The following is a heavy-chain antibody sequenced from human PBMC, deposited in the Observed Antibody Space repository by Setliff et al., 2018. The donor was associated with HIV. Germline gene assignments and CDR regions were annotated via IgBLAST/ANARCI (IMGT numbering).Heavy chain of an antibody. D-gene: IGHD3-10*01. Sequence: ASVKVSCKASGYTFSSYAISWVRQAPGQGLEWMGGIIPIFGTANYAQKFQGRVTITTDESTSTAYMELSSLRSEDTAVYYCALLWFGELLPYNFDYWGQGTLVTVSS. J-gene: IGHJ4*02. CDR1: GYTFSSYA. CDR3: ALLWFGELLPYNFDY. V-gene: IGHV1-69*05. CDR2: IIPIFGTA.